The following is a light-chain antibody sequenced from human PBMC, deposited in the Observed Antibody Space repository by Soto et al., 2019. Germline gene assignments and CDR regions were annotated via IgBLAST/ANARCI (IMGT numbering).Light chain of an antibody. CDR1: SRDVGAYNY. Sequence: QSALTQPPSASGSPGQSVTISCTGTSRDVGAYNYVSWYQQHPGKAPKLMIYDVSKRPSGVPYRFSGSKSGNAASLTVSGLQGEDEADYYCSSYAGSSWVFGGGTKLTVL. CDR2: DVS. CDR3: SSYAGSSWV. J-gene: IGLJ3*02. V-gene: IGLV2-8*01.